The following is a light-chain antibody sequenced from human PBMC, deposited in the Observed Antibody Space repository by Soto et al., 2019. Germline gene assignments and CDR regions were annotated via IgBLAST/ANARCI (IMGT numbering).Light chain of an antibody. CDR2: DAS. J-gene: IGKJ4*01. Sequence: EIVLTQSPATLSLSPGERATLSCRASQSVSRYLAWYQQKPGQAPRLLIYDASNRATGIPARFSGSRSGTDFTLTIGSLEPEASAMYYCPQRSDWPSTFGGGNKVQIK. V-gene: IGKV3-11*01. CDR3: PQRSDWPST. CDR1: QSVSRY.